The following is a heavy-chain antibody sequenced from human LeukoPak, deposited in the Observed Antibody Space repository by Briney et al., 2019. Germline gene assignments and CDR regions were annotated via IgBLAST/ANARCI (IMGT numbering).Heavy chain of an antibody. Sequence: GGSLRLSCAASGFTFSSYSMNWVRQAPGKGLEWVSSISSSSSYIYYADSVKGRFTISRDNAKNSLYLQMNSLRAEDTAVYYCARVADFWSGRGAFDIWGQGTMVTVSS. CDR3: ARVADFWSGRGAFDI. V-gene: IGHV3-21*01. D-gene: IGHD3-3*01. CDR2: ISSSSSYI. J-gene: IGHJ3*02. CDR1: GFTFSSYS.